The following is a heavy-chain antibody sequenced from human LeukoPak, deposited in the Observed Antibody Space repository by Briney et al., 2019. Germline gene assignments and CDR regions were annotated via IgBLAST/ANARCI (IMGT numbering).Heavy chain of an antibody. CDR1: GFTFSSYA. V-gene: IGHV3-23*01. J-gene: IGHJ4*02. D-gene: IGHD6-6*01. CDR3: ANRPGARVDY. CDR2: ISGSGGST. Sequence: PGGSLRLSCAASGFTFSSYAMSWVRPAPGKGLEWVSAISGSGGSTYYADSVKGRFTISRDNSKNTLYLQMNSLRAEDTAVYYCANRPGARVDYWGQGTLVTVSS.